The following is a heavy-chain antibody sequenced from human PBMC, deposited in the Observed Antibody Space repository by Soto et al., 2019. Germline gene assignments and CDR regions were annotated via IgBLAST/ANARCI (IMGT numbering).Heavy chain of an antibody. Sequence: PSETLSLTCTVSGGSISSYYWTWIRQPPGKGLEWIGYIYYSGSPNYNPSLKSRVSISVDTSKNQFSLKLSSVTAADTAVYYCTTNRDGYNPYCFDYWGQGTLVTVSS. D-gene: IGHD5-12*01. CDR1: GGSISSYY. CDR3: TTNRDGYNPYCFDY. V-gene: IGHV4-59*01. CDR2: IYYSGSP. J-gene: IGHJ4*02.